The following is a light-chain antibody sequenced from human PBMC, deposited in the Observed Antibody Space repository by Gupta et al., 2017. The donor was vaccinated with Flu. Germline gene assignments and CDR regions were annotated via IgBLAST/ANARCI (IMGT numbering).Light chain of an antibody. CDR1: SGGVASNY. V-gene: IGLV6-57*03. CDR3: PNSDNNNLV. CDR2: EHN. J-gene: IGLJ3*02. Sequence: NFMLTQPHSVSESPRKTVTLSCTRSSGGVASNYVQWYHQRPASVPTALIYEHNQRTSGVPDRFSGSTDVSYTTAHTNIYGREAEDDDYYYCPNSDNNNLVFGGGTKLTVL.